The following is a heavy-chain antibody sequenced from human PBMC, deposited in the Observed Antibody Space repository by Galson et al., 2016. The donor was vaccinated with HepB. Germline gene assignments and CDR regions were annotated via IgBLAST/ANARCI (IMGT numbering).Heavy chain of an antibody. CDR2: SHYSGAT. CDR3: ARNAPKLGLTDAFEV. J-gene: IGHJ3*01. Sequence: SETLSLTCTVSGGSISTYYWSWIRQPPGEGLEWIAFSHYSGATSYSPSLNSRVTISVDTSKNQFSLRLRSVTAAGAAAYYCARNAPKLGLTDAFEVWGQGAMITVSS. CDR1: GGSISTYY. D-gene: IGHD3-16*01. V-gene: IGHV4-59*01.